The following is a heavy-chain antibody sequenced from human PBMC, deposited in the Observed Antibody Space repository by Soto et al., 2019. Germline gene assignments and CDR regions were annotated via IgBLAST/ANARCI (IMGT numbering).Heavy chain of an antibody. Sequence: SGPTLVNPTQTLTLTCTFSGFSLSTSGVGVGWIRQPPGKDLEWLVLIYLTDDKRYSQSLKSKHTITKDTYKNQVVLTMTNMDPVDTATSDGAHSARYYDFWSGFDYWGQGTLVTVSS. V-gene: IGHV2-5*01. CDR3: AHSARYYDFWSGFDY. CDR1: GFSLSTSGVG. CDR2: IYLTDDK. J-gene: IGHJ4*02. D-gene: IGHD3-3*01.